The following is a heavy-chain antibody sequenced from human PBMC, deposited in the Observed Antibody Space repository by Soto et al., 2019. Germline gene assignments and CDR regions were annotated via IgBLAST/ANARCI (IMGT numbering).Heavy chain of an antibody. J-gene: IGHJ4*02. V-gene: IGHV4-30-4*01. D-gene: IGHD3-22*01. CDR1: GGSISSGDYY. CDR2: IYYSRST. CDR3: ASYYDSSGYYYVFDY. Sequence: SETLSLTCTVSGGSISSGDYYWSWIRQPPGKGLEWIGYIYYSRSTYYNPSLKSRVTISVDTSKNQFSLKLSSVTAADTAVYYCASYYDSSGYYYVFDYWGQGTLVTVSS.